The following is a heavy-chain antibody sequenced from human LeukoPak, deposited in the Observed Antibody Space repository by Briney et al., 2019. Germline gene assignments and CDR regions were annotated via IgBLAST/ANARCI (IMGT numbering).Heavy chain of an antibody. J-gene: IGHJ4*02. Sequence: SETLSLTCTVSGGPICSSSYYSGWIRQPPGKGLEWIGRIYYSGSTYYNPSLKSRVTISVDTSKNQSSLKLSSVTAADTAVYYCARPLHYDSSGYYFAYFDYWGQGTLVTVSS. CDR3: ARPLHYDSSGYYFAYFDY. CDR2: IYYSGST. V-gene: IGHV4-39*01. CDR1: GGPICSSSYY. D-gene: IGHD3-22*01.